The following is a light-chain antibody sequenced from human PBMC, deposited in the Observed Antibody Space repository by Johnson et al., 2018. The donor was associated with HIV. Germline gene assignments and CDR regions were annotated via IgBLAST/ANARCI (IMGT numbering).Light chain of an antibody. CDR2: ENY. Sequence: TQPPSVSAAPGQKVTISCSGSSSNIGNNYVSWYQQLPGTAPKLLIYENYKRPSGIPDRFSGSKSGTSATLGITGLQTGDEADYYCGTWDSSLNAFVFGAGTRVTVL. V-gene: IGLV1-51*02. J-gene: IGLJ1*01. CDR3: GTWDSSLNAFV. CDR1: SSNIGNNY.